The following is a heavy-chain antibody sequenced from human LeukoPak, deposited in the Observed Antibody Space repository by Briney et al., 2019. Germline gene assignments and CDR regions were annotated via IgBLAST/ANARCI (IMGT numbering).Heavy chain of an antibody. Sequence: GGSLRLSCAASGFTFSSYAMSWVRQAPGMGLEWVTFIQTDGGDKKYAASVAGRFTISRDNSKNTVYLHMSSLRPDDTALYYCAREGGTVVIGRFDYWGQGTLVTVSS. D-gene: IGHD2-2*01. CDR1: GFTFSSYA. CDR3: AREGGTVVIGRFDY. J-gene: IGHJ4*02. CDR2: IQTDGGDK. V-gene: IGHV3-30*02.